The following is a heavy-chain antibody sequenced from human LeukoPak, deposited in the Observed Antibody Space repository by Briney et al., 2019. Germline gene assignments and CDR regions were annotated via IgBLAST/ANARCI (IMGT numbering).Heavy chain of an antibody. CDR2: IIPIFGTA. CDR1: GGTFSSYA. J-gene: IGHJ4*02. CDR3: ARSRVYCGGDCYRTFDY. V-gene: IGHV1-69*13. Sequence: SVKVSCKASGGTFSSYAIGWVRQAPGQGLEWMGGIIPIFGTANYAQKFQGRVTITADESTSTAYMELSSLRSEDTAVYYCARSRVYCGGDCYRTFDYWGQGTLVTVSS. D-gene: IGHD2-21*01.